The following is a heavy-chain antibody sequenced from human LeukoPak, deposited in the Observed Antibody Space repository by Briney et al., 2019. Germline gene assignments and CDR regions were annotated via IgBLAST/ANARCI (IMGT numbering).Heavy chain of an antibody. CDR2: INHSGST. Sequence: SETLSLTCAVYGGSFSGYYWSWIRQPPGKRLEWIGEINHSGSTNYNPSLKSRVTISVDTSKNQFSLKLSSVTAADTAVYYCARGLWGSDSSASRFDPWGQGTLVTVSS. CDR3: ARGLWGSDSSASRFDP. CDR1: GGSFSGYY. V-gene: IGHV4-34*01. D-gene: IGHD3-22*01. J-gene: IGHJ5*02.